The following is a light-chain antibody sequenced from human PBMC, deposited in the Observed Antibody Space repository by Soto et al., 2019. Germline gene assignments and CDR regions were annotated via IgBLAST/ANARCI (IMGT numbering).Light chain of an antibody. Sequence: QAVVTQPASVSGSPGQSITISCSGFDSDVGDYNYVSWYQQHAGKVPKLIIYEVTNRPLGVSNRFSGSKSGYTASLTISGLQTDDEADYYCSSYTSTTRLFGGGTKLTVL. J-gene: IGLJ2*01. CDR2: EVT. V-gene: IGLV2-14*01. CDR1: DSDVGDYNY. CDR3: SSYTSTTRL.